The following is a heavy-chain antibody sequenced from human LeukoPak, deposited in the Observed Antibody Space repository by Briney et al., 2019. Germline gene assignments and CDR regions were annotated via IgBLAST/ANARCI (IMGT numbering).Heavy chain of an antibody. D-gene: IGHD6-13*01. Sequence: GASVKVSCKASGYTFISYGISWVRQAPGQGLEWMGWISAYNGNTNYAQKFQGRVTITADESTSTAYMELSSLRSEDTAVYFCASAPRYSSSWPNNWFDPWGQGTLVTVSS. CDR1: GYTFISYG. CDR3: ASAPRYSSSWPNNWFDP. CDR2: ISAYNGNT. V-gene: IGHV1-18*01. J-gene: IGHJ5*02.